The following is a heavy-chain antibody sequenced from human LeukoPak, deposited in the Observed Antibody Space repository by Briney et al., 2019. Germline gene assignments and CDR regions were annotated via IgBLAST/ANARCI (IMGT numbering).Heavy chain of an antibody. CDR2: IYPGDSNT. V-gene: IGHV5-51*01. J-gene: IGHJ1*01. CDR3: ARSAADRSTSLYFQH. D-gene: IGHD2/OR15-2a*01. CDR1: GFSFTSFW. Sequence: GESLKISCKGSGFSFTSFWIGWVRQMPGKDLEWMGIIYPGDSNTRYSPSFQGQVTISADRSTSTAYLQWSILKASETAIYYSARSAADRSTSLYFQHWGQGTLVTVSS.